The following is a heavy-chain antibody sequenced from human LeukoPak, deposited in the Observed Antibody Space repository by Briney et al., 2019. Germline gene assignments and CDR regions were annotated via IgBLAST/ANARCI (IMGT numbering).Heavy chain of an antibody. D-gene: IGHD6-19*01. CDR3: ARVSVADLFDY. V-gene: IGHV4-61*08. J-gene: IGHJ4*02. CDR2: IYYSGST. Sequence: SETLSLTCAVSGGSISSGGYSWSWIRQPPGKGLEWIGYIYYSGSTNYNPSLKSRVTISVDTSKNQFSLKLSSVTAADTAVYYCARVSVADLFDYWGQGTLVTVSS. CDR1: GGSISSGGYS.